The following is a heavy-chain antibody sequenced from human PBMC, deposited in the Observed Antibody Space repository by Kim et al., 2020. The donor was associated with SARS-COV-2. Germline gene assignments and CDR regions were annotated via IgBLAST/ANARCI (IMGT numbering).Heavy chain of an antibody. J-gene: IGHJ4*02. D-gene: IGHD3-9*01. CDR3: ARDLRYFDWCFDY. V-gene: IGHV1-18*01. Sequence: YAPRLQGRGTMTTDPSTSTAYLGLRSLRSDDTAVYYCARDLRYFDWCFDYWGQGTLVTVSS.